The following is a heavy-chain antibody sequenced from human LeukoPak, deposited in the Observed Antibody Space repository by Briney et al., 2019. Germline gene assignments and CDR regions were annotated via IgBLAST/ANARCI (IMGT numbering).Heavy chain of an antibody. CDR2: VSRDGSAQ. D-gene: IGHD2-15*01. V-gene: IGHV3-30*18. CDR3: AKESDSYYFDY. Sequence: SGGSLRLSCAASGFTFCSYGMHWVRQPPGKGLEWVAIVSRDGSAQYYGDSVKGRFTSSRDNSENTLYLQMNSLRAEDTALYYCAKESDSYYFDYWGQGSLVTVSS. J-gene: IGHJ4*02. CDR1: GFTFCSYG.